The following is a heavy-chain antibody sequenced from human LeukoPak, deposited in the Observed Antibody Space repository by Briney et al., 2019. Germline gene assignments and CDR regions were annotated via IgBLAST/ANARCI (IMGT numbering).Heavy chain of an antibody. V-gene: IGHV3-33*01. J-gene: IGHJ4*02. CDR2: IWYDGSNK. Sequence: PGGSLRLSCAASGFTFSSYGMHWVRQTPGKGLEWVAVIWYDGSNKYYADSVKGRFTISRDNSKNTLYLQMNSLRAEDTAVYYCARVPNFSGVDYWGQGTLVTVSS. CDR1: GFTFSSYG. D-gene: IGHD2-15*01. CDR3: ARVPNFSGVDY.